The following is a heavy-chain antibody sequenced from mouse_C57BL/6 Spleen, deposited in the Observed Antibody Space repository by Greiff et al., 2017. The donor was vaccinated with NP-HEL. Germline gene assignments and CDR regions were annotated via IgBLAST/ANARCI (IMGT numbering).Heavy chain of an antibody. J-gene: IGHJ4*01. CDR2: INPSTGGT. CDR3: ARRITTVVATDAMDD. Sequence: VQLQQSGPELVKPGASVKISCKASGYSFTGYYMNWVKQSPEKSLEWIGEINPSTGGTTYNQKFKAKATLTVDKSSSTAYMQLKSLTSEDSAVYYCARRITTVVATDAMDDWGQGTSVTVSS. V-gene: IGHV1-42*01. D-gene: IGHD1-1*01. CDR1: GYSFTGYY.